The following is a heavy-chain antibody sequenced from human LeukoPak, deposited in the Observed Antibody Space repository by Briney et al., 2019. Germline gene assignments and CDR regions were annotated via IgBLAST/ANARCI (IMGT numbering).Heavy chain of an antibody. CDR1: GFTFSSYS. J-gene: IGHJ4*02. CDR2: ISSSSSTI. V-gene: IGHV3-48*01. Sequence: GGSLRLSCAASGFTFSSYSMNWVRQAPGKGLEWVSYISSSSSTIYYADSVKGRFTISRDNAKNSLYLQMNSLRAEDTAVYYCARALRDGYTTIDDWGQGTLVTVSS. CDR3: ARALRDGYTTIDD. D-gene: IGHD5-24*01.